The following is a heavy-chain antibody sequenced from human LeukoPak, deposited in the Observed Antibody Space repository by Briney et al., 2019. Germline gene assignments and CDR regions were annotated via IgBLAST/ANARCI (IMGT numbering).Heavy chain of an antibody. Sequence: PSETLSLTCTVSGGSISSGGYYWSWVRQHPGKGLEWIGYIYYSGSTYYNPSLKSRVTISVDTSKNQFSLKLSSVTAADTAVYYCASCTSAVRGAFDIWGQGTMVTVSS. CDR1: GGSISSGGYY. V-gene: IGHV4-31*03. CDR3: ASCTSAVRGAFDI. CDR2: IYYSGST. J-gene: IGHJ3*02. D-gene: IGHD4-17*01.